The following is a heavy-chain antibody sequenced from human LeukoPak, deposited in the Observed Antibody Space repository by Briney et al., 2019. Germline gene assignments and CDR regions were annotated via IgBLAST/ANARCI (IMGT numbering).Heavy chain of an antibody. J-gene: IGHJ6*04. CDR3: SSDLEQQLRYSYYYYGMDV. CDR1: GGSFSGSY. Sequence: SETLSLTCALSGGSFSGSYWSWIRQPPGKGLEWIGEINHSGSTNYNPSLKSRVTISVDTSKNQFSLKLMSLTGADTAVYDWSSDLEQQLRYSYYYYGMDVGGEGTTVTVSS. V-gene: IGHV4-34*01. CDR2: INHSGST. D-gene: IGHD6-13*01.